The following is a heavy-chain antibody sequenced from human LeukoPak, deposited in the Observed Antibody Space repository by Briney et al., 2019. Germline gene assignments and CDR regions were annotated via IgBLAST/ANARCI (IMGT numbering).Heavy chain of an antibody. D-gene: IGHD3-9*01. V-gene: IGHV3-21*01. CDR2: ISSSSSSYI. CDR3: ARDEGLILTGANDAFDI. J-gene: IGHJ3*02. Sequence: GGSLRLSCAASGFTFSSYSMNWVRQAPGKGLEWVSSISSSSSSYIYYADSVKGRFTISRDNAKNSLYLQMNSLRAEDTAVYYCARDEGLILTGANDAFDIWGQGTMVTVSS. CDR1: GFTFSSYS.